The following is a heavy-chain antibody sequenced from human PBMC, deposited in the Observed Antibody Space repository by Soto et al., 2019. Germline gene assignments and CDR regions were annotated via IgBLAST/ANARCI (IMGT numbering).Heavy chain of an antibody. CDR3: ASVLKVGYRGDALDI. CDR1: GFTFSSYG. D-gene: IGHD6-25*01. J-gene: IGHJ3*02. Sequence: TGGSLRLSCAASGFTFSSYGMHWVRQAPGKGLEWVAVIWYDGSNKYYADSVKGRFTISRDNSKNTLYLQMNSLRAEDTAVYYCASVLKVGYRGDALDIWGQGTMVTVSS. CDR2: IWYDGSNK. V-gene: IGHV3-33*01.